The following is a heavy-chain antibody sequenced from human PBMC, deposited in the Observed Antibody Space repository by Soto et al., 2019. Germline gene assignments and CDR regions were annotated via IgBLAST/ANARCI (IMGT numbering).Heavy chain of an antibody. V-gene: IGHV3-21*06. Sequence: EVQLVESGGGLVKPGGSLRLSCAASGFTFSAYNMNWVRQPPGKGLEWVSSITSSSSSIYYADSLKGRFTISRDNAKNSLYLQMNSLRAEDTAVYYFASHYGDNGWFDPWGQGTLVTVSS. CDR1: GFTFSAYN. CDR3: ASHYGDNGWFDP. CDR2: ITSSSSSI. J-gene: IGHJ5*02. D-gene: IGHD4-17*01.